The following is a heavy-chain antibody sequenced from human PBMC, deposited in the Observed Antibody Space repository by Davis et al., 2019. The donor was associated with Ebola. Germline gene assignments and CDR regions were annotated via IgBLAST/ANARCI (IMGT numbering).Heavy chain of an antibody. CDR3: AHLAITYDFWSGYPEGYFDY. CDR2: IYWNDEK. D-gene: IGHD3-3*01. J-gene: IGHJ4*02. Sequence: SGPTLVKPTQTLTLTCTFSGFSLSTSGVGVGWIRQPPGKALEWLALIYWNDEKRYSPSLKSRLTITKDTSKNQVVLTMTNMDPVDTATYYCAHLAITYDFWSGYPEGYFDYWGQGTLVTVSS. V-gene: IGHV2-5*01. CDR1: GFSLSTSGVG.